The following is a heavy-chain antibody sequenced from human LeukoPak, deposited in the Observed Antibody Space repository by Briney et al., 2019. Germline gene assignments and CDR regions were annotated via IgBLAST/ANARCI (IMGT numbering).Heavy chain of an antibody. D-gene: IGHD3-22*01. J-gene: IGHJ3*02. Sequence: GGSLRLSCAASGFTFDDYAMHWVRQAPGKGLEWVSGISGNSGYIGYADSVKGRFTISRDNAKNSLYLQMNSLRAEDMALYYCAKTHSSGYFDAFDIWGQGTMVTVSS. V-gene: IGHV3-9*03. CDR2: ISGNSGYI. CDR1: GFTFDDYA. CDR3: AKTHSSGYFDAFDI.